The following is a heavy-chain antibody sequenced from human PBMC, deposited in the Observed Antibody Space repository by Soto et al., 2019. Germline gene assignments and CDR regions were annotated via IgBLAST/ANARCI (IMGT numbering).Heavy chain of an antibody. CDR1: GFTFSDHY. Sequence: GGSLRLSCAASGFTFSDHYIDWVRQAPGKGLEWVGRARNKANSYTTEYAASVKGRFTISRDDSQNSVYLQMNSLKTEDTAVYYCTRVAYGSPKDFEYWGQGTLVTVSS. V-gene: IGHV3-72*01. J-gene: IGHJ4*02. D-gene: IGHD3-10*01. CDR2: ARNKANSYTT. CDR3: TRVAYGSPKDFEY.